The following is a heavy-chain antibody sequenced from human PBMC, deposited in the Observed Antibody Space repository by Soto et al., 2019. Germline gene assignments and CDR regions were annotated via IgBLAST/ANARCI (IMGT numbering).Heavy chain of an antibody. J-gene: IGHJ5*02. CDR2: IYHSGST. CDR3: ASSARLYSSSSSDWFDP. CDR1: GGSISSSNW. Sequence: NPSETLSLTCAVSGGSISSSNWWSWVRQPPGKGLEWIGEIYHSGSTNYNPSLKSRVTISVDTSKNQFSLKLSSVTAADTAVYYCASSARLYSSSSSDWFDPWGQGTLVTVSS. V-gene: IGHV4-4*02. D-gene: IGHD6-6*01.